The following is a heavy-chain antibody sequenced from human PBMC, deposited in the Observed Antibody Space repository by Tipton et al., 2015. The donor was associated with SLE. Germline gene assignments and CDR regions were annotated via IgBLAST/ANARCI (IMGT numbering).Heavy chain of an antibody. CDR3: ARSRWDKAFDY. CDR2: IYTSGTT. CDR1: GGSISSGRFY. D-gene: IGHD5-18*01. J-gene: IGHJ4*02. V-gene: IGHV4-61*02. Sequence: TLSLTCSVSGGSISSGRFYWSWSRQPAGKGLEWIGCIYTSGTTNYNPSLKSRVTISLDTSKNQFSLRLTSVTAADTAVYYCARSRWDKAFDYWGQGALVTVSS.